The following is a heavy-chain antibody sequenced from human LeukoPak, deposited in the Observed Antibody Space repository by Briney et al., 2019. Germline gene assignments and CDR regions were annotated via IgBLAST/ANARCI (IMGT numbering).Heavy chain of an antibody. CDR2: INANSGGT. V-gene: IGHV1-2*06. J-gene: IGHJ4*02. CDR1: GYIFTDYY. D-gene: IGHD2-15*01. Sequence: GASVKVSCKTSGYIFTDYYMHWVRQAPGQGLEWMGRINANSGGTNYAQKFQGRVSLTRDTSISTAYMELSRLRSDDTAVYYCARAAGYCSGGTCLYYFDYWGQGPLVTVSS. CDR3: ARAAGYCSGGTCLYYFDY.